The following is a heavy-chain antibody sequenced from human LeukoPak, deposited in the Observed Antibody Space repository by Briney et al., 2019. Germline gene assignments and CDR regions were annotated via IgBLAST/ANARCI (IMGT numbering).Heavy chain of an antibody. Sequence: KPSETLSLICTVSGDSIGSHYWSWIRQPPGKGLEWIGYIFYVGSTNYNPSLKSRVTISVDTSKNQFSLKLNSVTAADTAVYYCARDYYDSRGEAFDIWGQGTMVTVSS. CDR3: ARDYYDSRGEAFDI. D-gene: IGHD3-22*01. J-gene: IGHJ3*02. CDR2: IFYVGST. CDR1: GDSIGSHY. V-gene: IGHV4-59*11.